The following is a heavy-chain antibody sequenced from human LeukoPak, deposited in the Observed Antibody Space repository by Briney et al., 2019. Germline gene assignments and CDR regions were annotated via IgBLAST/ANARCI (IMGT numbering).Heavy chain of an antibody. CDR1: GFTFTAYT. CDR2: ISSTSYI. CDR3: ARGGGHPPFDY. J-gene: IGHJ4*02. V-gene: IGHV3-21*01. D-gene: IGHD3-16*01. Sequence: GGSLRLSCAASGFTFTAYTINWVRQAPGKGLEWVSSISSTSYIYYADSVKGRFTISRDNAKNSVYLQMNSLRAEDTAVYYCARGGGHPPFDYWGQGTLVTVSS.